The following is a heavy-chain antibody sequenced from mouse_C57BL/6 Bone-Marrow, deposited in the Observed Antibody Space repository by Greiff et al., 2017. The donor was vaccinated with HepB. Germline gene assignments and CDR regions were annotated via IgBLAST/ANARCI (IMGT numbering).Heavy chain of an antibody. CDR2: INSDGGST. CDR3: ARRGIPSYWYFDV. D-gene: IGHD2-10*02. V-gene: IGHV5-2*01. CDR1: EYEFPSHD. Sequence: EVKLMESGGGLVQPGESLKLSCESNEYEFPSHDMSWVRKTPEKRLELVAAINSDGGSTYYPDTMERRFIISRDNTKKTLYLQMSSLRSEDTALYYCARRGIPSYWYFDVWGTGTTVTVSS. J-gene: IGHJ1*03.